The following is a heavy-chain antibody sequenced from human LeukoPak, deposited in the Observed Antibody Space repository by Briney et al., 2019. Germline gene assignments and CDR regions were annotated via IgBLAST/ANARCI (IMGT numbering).Heavy chain of an antibody. CDR1: GDSIGRYY. Sequence: SETLSLTCTVSGDSIGRYYWNWIRQPAGKGLERIGRISASGGTNYNPSLKSRVTMSVDTSRNRFSLRLSSVTAADTGVFYCARGGYCDGTGCYLGYYYYYYMDVWGKGTTVTVSS. D-gene: IGHD2-2*01. J-gene: IGHJ6*03. V-gene: IGHV4-4*07. CDR3: ARGGYCDGTGCYLGYYYYYYMDV. CDR2: ISASGGT.